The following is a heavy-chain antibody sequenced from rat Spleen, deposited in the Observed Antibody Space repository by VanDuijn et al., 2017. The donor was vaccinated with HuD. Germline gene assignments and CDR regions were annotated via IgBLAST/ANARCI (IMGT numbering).Heavy chain of an antibody. CDR2: ISYDGSST. D-gene: IGHD1-2*01. CDR3: SRHTNLAAGDF. J-gene: IGHJ2*01. Sequence: EVQLVETGGGLVQPGESLKLSCEASGFTFSSYWMYWIRQAPTKGLEWVASISYDGSSTYYRDSVKGRFTISRDNAKSTLYLQMDSLRSEDTATYYCSRHTNLAAGDFWGLGVMVTVSS. V-gene: IGHV5-29*01. CDR1: GFTFSSYW.